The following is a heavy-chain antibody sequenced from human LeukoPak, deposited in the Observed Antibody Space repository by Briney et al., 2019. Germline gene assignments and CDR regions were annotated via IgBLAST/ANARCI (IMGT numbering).Heavy chain of an antibody. CDR3: ARDGYSSSWSIDY. CDR2: IYYSGST. CDR1: GGSISSSSYY. J-gene: IGHJ4*02. Sequence: PSETLSLTCTVSGGSISSSSYYWGWIRQPPGKGLEWIGSIYYSGSTYYNPSLKSRVTISVDTSKNQFSLKLSSVTAADTAVYYCARDGYSSSWSIDYWGQGTLVTVSP. V-gene: IGHV4-39*07. D-gene: IGHD6-13*01.